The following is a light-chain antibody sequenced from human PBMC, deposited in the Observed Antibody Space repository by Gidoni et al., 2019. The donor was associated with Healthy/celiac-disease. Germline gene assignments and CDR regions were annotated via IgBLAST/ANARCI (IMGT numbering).Light chain of an antibody. V-gene: IGKV1-39*01. CDR3: QQSYSTLGT. CDR2: AAA. Sequence: DTQMIQSPSALSASVGDRVTITRQARQSISSYLNWYQHKPGKAPKLLIYAAASLQSGVPSRFSGSGSGTDFTLTISSLQPEDFATYYCQQSYSTLGTFGPGTKVDIK. CDR1: QSISSY. J-gene: IGKJ3*01.